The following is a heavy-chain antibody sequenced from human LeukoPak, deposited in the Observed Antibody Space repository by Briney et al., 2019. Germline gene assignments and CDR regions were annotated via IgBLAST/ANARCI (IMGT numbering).Heavy chain of an antibody. CDR1: GGTFSSYA. CDR3: ATSPLVGYDILTGPFDY. Sequence: SVKVSCTASGGTFSSYAISWVRQAPGQGLEWMGGIIPIFGTANYAQKFQGRVTITADESTSTAYMELSSLRSEDTAVYYCATSPLVGYDILTGPFDYWGQGTLVTVSS. J-gene: IGHJ4*02. V-gene: IGHV1-69*13. D-gene: IGHD3-9*01. CDR2: IIPIFGTA.